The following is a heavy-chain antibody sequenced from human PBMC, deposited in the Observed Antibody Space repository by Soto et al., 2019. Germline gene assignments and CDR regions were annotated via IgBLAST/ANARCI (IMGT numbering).Heavy chain of an antibody. CDR2: IRQDGTEK. CDR3: ARGAIAAAGIHDY. V-gene: IGHV3-7*01. J-gene: IGHJ4*02. Sequence: TGGSLRLSCAASGFTLSTYWMNWVRQAPGKGLEWVANIRQDGTEKYYVDSVKGRFTISRDNAKNSLYLQMDSLRVEDTALYYCARGAIAAAGIHDYWGQGALVTVSS. D-gene: IGHD6-13*01. CDR1: GFTLSTYW.